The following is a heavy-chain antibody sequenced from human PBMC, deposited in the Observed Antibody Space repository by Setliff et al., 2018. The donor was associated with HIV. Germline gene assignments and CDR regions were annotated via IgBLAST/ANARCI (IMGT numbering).Heavy chain of an antibody. CDR1: GYTFTTYY. CDR2: LNPSEGTT. CDR3: ATYHYYDSSAYYIDLYYLDY. V-gene: IGHV1-46*01. J-gene: IGHJ4*02. D-gene: IGHD3-22*01. Sequence: RASVKVSCKASGYTFTTYYIHWVRQAPGQGLEWMGILNPSEGTTSFAQKFQGRVTMTRDTSTSTVYMDLSSLRADDTAVYYCATYHYYDSSAYYIDLYYLDYWGQGTLVTVSS.